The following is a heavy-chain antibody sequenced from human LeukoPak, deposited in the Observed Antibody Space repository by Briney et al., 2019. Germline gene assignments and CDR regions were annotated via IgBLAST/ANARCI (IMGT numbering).Heavy chain of an antibody. V-gene: IGHV1-69*04. CDR1: GGTFSSYA. CDR2: IIPILSIA. CDR3: AGDWGSRATGAFDI. Sequence: SVKVSCKASGGTFSSYAISWVRQAPGQGLEWMGRIIPILSIANYAQSFQGRVTITADKSTSTAYMELSSLRSEDTAVYYCAGDWGSRATGAFDIWGQGTMVTVSS. J-gene: IGHJ3*02. D-gene: IGHD3-16*01.